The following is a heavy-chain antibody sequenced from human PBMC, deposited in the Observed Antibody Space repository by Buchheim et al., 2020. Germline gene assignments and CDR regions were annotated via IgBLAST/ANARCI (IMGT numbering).Heavy chain of an antibody. Sequence: QVQLVESGRGVVQPGRSLRLSCAASGFTFSSYGMHWVRQAPGKGLEWVAVISYDGSNKYYADSVKGRFTISRDNSKNTLYLQMNSLRAEDTAVYYCATLRFLEWLPSNPLFDPWGQGTL. CDR2: ISYDGSNK. CDR1: GFTFSSYG. D-gene: IGHD3-3*01. J-gene: IGHJ5*02. CDR3: ATLRFLEWLPSNPLFDP. V-gene: IGHV3-30*03.